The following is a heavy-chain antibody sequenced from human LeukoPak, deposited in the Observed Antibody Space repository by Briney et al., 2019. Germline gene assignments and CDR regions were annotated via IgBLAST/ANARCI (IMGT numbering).Heavy chain of an antibody. J-gene: IGHJ4*02. V-gene: IGHV3-9*01. CDR1: GFTFSSYG. CDR3: AKDLAATIPVGFDY. D-gene: IGHD6-13*01. Sequence: PGGSLRLSCAASGFTFSSYGMHWVRQAPGKGLEWVSGISWNSGSIGYADSVKGRFTISRDNAKNSLYLQMNSLRAEDTALYYCAKDLAATIPVGFDYWGQGTLVTVSS. CDR2: ISWNSGSI.